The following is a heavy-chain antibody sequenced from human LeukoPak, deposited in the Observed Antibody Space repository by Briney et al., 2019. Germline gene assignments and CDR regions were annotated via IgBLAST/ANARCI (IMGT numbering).Heavy chain of an antibody. CDR2: IDKTGGRM. J-gene: IGHJ2*01. V-gene: IGHV3-11*04. CDR3: ARDLGRYFDL. Sequence: GGPLRLSCTASEITFSDYYFSWIRKAPGKGLEWLSYIDKTGGRMDYADSLRGRLTISRDNAKKSLDLQMNNLRVEDTALYYCARDLGRYFDLWGRGTLVTVSS. CDR1: EITFSDYY.